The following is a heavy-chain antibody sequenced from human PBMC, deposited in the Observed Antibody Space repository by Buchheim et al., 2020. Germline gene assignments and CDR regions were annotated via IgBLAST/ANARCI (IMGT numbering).Heavy chain of an antibody. CDR1: GASISSPSNY. D-gene: IGHD3-10*01. Sequence: QLQLQESGPGLVKPSETLSLACTVSGASISSPSNYWDWIRQPPGKGLEWIGSIYYSGITYYNPSLKSRVTMSVDKSKKQVSLKLTSVTAADTAVYYCARLLHGSERRVDPWGQGTL. CDR3: ARLLHGSERRVDP. CDR2: IYYSGIT. J-gene: IGHJ5*02. V-gene: IGHV4-39*01.